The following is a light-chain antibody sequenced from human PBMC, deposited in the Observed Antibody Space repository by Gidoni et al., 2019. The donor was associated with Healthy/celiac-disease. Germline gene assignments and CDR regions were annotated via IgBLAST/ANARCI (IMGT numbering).Light chain of an antibody. J-gene: IGKJ2*01. CDR1: QGISSY. V-gene: IGKV1-9*01. CDR2: AAS. Sequence: DIQLTQSPSFLSASVGDRVTITCRDSQGISSYLAWYQQKPGKAPKLLIYAASTLQSGVPSRFSGSGSGTEFTLTISSLQPEDFATYYCQQLNSYPPSVTFGQXTKLEIK. CDR3: QQLNSYPPSVT.